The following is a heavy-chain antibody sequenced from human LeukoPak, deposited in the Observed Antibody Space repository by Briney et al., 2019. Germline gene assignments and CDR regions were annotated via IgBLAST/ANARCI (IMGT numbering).Heavy chain of an antibody. J-gene: IGHJ4*02. CDR2: IYYSGST. V-gene: IGHV4-31*03. CDR1: GGSISSGGYY. CDR3: ARGTTGTQDY. Sequence: PSETLSLTCTVSGGSISSGGYYWSWIRQHPGKGLEWIGYIYYSGSTYYNPSLKSRVIISVDTSKNQFSLKLSSVTAADTAVYYCARGTTGTQDYWGQGTLVTVSS. D-gene: IGHD1-1*01.